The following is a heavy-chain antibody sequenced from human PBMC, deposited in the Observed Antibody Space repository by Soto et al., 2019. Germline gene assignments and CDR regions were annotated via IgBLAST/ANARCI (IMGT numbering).Heavy chain of an antibody. CDR1: GGSFSGYY. CDR3: ARARPRYCSSTSCLGIDP. D-gene: IGHD2-2*01. J-gene: IGHJ5*02. Sequence: SETLSLTCAVYGGSFSGYYWSWIRQPPGKGLEWIGEINHSGSTNYNPSLKSRVTISVDTSKNQFSLTLSSVTAADTAVYYCARARPRYCSSTSCLGIDPWGQGTLVTVSS. CDR2: INHSGST. V-gene: IGHV4-34*01.